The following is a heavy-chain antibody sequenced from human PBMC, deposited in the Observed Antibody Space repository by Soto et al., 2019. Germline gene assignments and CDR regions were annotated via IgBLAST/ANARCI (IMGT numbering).Heavy chain of an antibody. CDR2: IVVGSGNT. Sequence: SLKVSCNASGFTFTSSAVQWVRQARGQRLELIGWIVVGSGNTNYAQKFQERVTITRDMSTSTAYMELSSLRSEDTAVYYCAADKGYSSSWYAVPTYYYYYGMDVWGQGTTVTVSS. CDR3: AADKGYSSSWYAVPTYYYYYGMDV. CDR1: GFTFTSSA. D-gene: IGHD6-13*01. J-gene: IGHJ6*02. V-gene: IGHV1-58*01.